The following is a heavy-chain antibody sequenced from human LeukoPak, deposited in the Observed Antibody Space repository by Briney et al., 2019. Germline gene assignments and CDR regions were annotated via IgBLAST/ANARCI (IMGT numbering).Heavy chain of an antibody. J-gene: IGHJ5*02. V-gene: IGHV1-18*01. CDR2: ISAYNGNT. CDR3: ATLDYDKARFDP. CDR1: GYTFTSYG. Sequence: ASVKVSCKASGYTFTSYGISWVRQATGQGLEWMGWISAYNGNTNYAQKLQGRVTMTTDTSTSTAYMELRSLRSDDTAVYYCATLDYDKARFDPWGQGTLVTVSS. D-gene: IGHD3-9*01.